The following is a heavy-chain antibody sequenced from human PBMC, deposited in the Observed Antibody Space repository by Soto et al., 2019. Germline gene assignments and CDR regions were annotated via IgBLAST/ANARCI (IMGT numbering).Heavy chain of an antibody. CDR1: GGTFSSYA. V-gene: IGHV1-69*01. D-gene: IGHD2-15*01. CDR3: ARGGRLGYCSGGSCSAYYYYGMDV. J-gene: IGHJ6*02. CDR2: IIPIFGTA. Sequence: VQVSCKASGGTFSSYAISWVRQAPGQGLEWMGGIIPIFGTANYAQKFQGRVTITADESTSTAYMELSSLRSEDTAVYYCARGGRLGYCSGGSCSAYYYYGMDVWGQGTTVTVSS.